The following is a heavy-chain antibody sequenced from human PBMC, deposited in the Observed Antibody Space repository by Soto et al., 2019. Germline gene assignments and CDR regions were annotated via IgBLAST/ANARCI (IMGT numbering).Heavy chain of an antibody. Sequence: QLQLQESGSGLVKPSQTLSLTCGVSGGSVSGGGYSWSWIRQPPGKGLEWIGYIWLSGSTYYNPSPKGRVTISIGRSKNQFSLRLSPGTAADTAVYYCARGGYHFDYWGQGNLVNVSS. D-gene: IGHD5-18*01. CDR2: IWLSGST. J-gene: IGHJ4*02. V-gene: IGHV4-30-2*01. CDR1: GGSVSGGGYS. CDR3: ARGGYHFDY.